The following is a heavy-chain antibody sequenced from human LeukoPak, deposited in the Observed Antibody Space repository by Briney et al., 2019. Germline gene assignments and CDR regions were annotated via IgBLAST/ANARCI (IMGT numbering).Heavy chain of an antibody. Sequence: HPGGSLRLSCAASGFTFSSYWMHWVRQAPGKGLVWVSRISTDGSSTTYADSVKGRFTISRDNAKDTLYLQMNSLRAEDTAMYYCTGHHQAYSRTYWGQGTLVTVSS. D-gene: IGHD6-13*01. V-gene: IGHV3-74*01. CDR1: GFTFSSYW. J-gene: IGHJ4*02. CDR2: ISTDGSST. CDR3: TGHHQAYSRTY.